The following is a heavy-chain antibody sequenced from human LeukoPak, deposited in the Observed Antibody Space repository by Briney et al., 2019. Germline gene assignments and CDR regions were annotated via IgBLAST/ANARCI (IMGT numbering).Heavy chain of an antibody. CDR2: IYPGDSDT. J-gene: IGHJ4*02. V-gene: IGHV5-51*01. Sequence: GESLKISCKGSGYSFTSYWIGWVRQMPGKGLEWMGIIYPGDSDTRYSPSFQGQVTISADKSISTAYLQWSGLKASDTAMYYCASYSSGWYSGWDYWGQGTLVTVST. CDR3: ASYSSGWYSGWDY. CDR1: GYSFTSYW. D-gene: IGHD6-19*01.